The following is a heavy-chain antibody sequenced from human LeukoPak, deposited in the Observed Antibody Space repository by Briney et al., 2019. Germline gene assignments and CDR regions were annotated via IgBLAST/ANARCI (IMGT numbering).Heavy chain of an antibody. CDR3: ASDIEYYDSSPY. Sequence: GGSLRLSCAASGFTFSSYGMNWVRQAPGKGLERVSYISSSSSTIYYADSVKGRFTISRDNAKNSLYLQMNSLRAEDTAVYYCASDIEYYDSSPYWGQGTLVTVSS. CDR2: ISSSSSTI. V-gene: IGHV3-48*01. J-gene: IGHJ4*02. D-gene: IGHD3-22*01. CDR1: GFTFSSYG.